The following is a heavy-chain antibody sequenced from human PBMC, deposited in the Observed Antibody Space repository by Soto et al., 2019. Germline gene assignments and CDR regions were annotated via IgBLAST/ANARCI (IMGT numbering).Heavy chain of an antibody. Sequence: GGSLRLSCEASGFTFTIYAVSWLRQAPGERPEWVAAINGDGSATVYADSVQGRFTISRDNPKDTLYLQMNSLRAEDTAVYYCARCPAYYDWPRDWGQGTMVTVSS. CDR2: INGDGSAT. CDR1: GFTFTIYA. V-gene: IGHV3-23*01. J-gene: IGHJ3*01. D-gene: IGHD3-22*01. CDR3: ARCPAYYDWPRD.